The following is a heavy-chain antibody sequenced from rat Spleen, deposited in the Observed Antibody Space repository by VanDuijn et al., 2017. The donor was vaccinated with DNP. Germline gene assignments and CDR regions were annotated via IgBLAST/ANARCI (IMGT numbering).Heavy chain of an antibody. J-gene: IGHJ4*01. D-gene: IGHD1-12*02. Sequence: EVQLVESGGGLVQPGRSMKLSCAASGFTFSYYWMTWIRQVPGKGLEWIASITSGAGTTSYADSVKGRFTVSRDDSRNTLYLQMNSLRSEDTATYYCTRVGDLHDGGDGDALDAWGQGTSVTVSS. CDR2: ITSGAGTT. CDR1: GFTFSYYW. CDR3: TRVGDLHDGGDGDALDA. V-gene: IGHV5-31*01.